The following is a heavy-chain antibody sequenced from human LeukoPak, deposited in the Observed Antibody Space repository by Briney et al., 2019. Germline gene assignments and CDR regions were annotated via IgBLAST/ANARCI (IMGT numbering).Heavy chain of an antibody. V-gene: IGHV1-18*01. D-gene: IGHD2-2*01. Sequence: ASVEFSCRASGYTFTTYGITWVRQAPGQGLEWLGWISTYNGKTNYAQKFQGRVTMTTDTSTSTAYMELSTLRADATAVYFCARVQVLIVPAAINYWGQGTLVTVSS. CDR2: ISTYNGKT. CDR3: ARVQVLIVPAAINY. CDR1: GYTFTTYG. J-gene: IGHJ4*02.